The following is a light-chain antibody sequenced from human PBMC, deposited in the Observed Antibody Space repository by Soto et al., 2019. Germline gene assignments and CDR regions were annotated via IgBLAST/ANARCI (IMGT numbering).Light chain of an antibody. J-gene: IGKJ2*01. Sequence: IVMTQSPATLSVSPGERATLSCRASQSVSSKLAWYQQKPGQAPRLLIYAASTRATGIPARFSGSGSGTEFTLTITSLQSEDFAVYYCQQYSNWPPYTFGQGTKLEIK. V-gene: IGKV3-15*01. CDR1: QSVSSK. CDR3: QQYSNWPPYT. CDR2: AAS.